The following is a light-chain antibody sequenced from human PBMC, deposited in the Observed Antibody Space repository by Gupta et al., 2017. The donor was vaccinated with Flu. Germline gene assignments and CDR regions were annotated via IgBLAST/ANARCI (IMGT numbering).Light chain of an antibody. CDR2: EGS. CDR3: CSYAGSSTWV. V-gene: IGLV2-23*01. CDR1: CSDVGSYNL. Sequence: QSALTQPASVSGSPGQSITISCTGTCSDVGSYNLVSWYPQHPGKSPKLMIYEGSKRPAGVSNRFSDSKSGNTASLTISGPQAEDEADYYCCSYAGSSTWVFGGGTKLTVL. J-gene: IGLJ3*02.